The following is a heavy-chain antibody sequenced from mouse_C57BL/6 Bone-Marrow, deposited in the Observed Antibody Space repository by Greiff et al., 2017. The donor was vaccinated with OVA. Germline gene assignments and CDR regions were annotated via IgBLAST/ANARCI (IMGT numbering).Heavy chain of an antibody. CDR2: IRNKANGYTT. D-gene: IGHD1-1*01. V-gene: IGHV7-3*01. Sequence: DVMLVESGGGLVQPGGSLSLSCAASGFTFTDYYMSWVRQPPGKALEWLGFIRNKANGYTTEYSASVKGRFTISRDNSQSILYLQMNALRAEDSATYYCARSKNLLLPYWYFDVWGTGTTVTVSS. CDR1: GFTFTDYY. CDR3: ARSKNLLLPYWYFDV. J-gene: IGHJ1*03.